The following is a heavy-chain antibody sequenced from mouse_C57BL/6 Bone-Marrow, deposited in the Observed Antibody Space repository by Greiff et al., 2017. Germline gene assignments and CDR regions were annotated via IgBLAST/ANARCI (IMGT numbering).Heavy chain of an antibody. V-gene: IGHV1-87*01. CDR2: GQGLEWFG. D-gene: IGHD2-1*01. CDR3: SEASAFYYCSLSYGNWGYYAMDY. J-gene: IGHJ4*01. Sequence: VKLMESGPELARPWASVKISCPAFYTFSRRVHFAIRDTNYWMQWVKQRPGQGLEWFGAISPGNGDTSYNQKYKGKATLTADKSSSTAYMQPSSLTSEASAFYYCSLSYGNWGYYAMDYWGQGTSVTVSS. CDR1: YTFSRRVH.